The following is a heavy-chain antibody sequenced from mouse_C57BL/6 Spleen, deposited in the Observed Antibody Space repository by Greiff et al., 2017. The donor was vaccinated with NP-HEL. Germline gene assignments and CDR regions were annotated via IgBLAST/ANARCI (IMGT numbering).Heavy chain of an antibody. CDR1: GYAFSSYW. CDR2: IYPGDGDT. J-gene: IGHJ4*01. Sequence: VKLQESGAELVKPGASVKISCKASGYAFSSYWMNWVKQRPGKGLEWIGQIYPGDGDTNYNGKFKGKATLTADKSSSTAYMQLSSLTSEDSAVYFCARGQLRLPVYAMDYWGQGTSVTVSS. CDR3: ARGQLRLPVYAMDY. D-gene: IGHD3-2*02. V-gene: IGHV1-80*01.